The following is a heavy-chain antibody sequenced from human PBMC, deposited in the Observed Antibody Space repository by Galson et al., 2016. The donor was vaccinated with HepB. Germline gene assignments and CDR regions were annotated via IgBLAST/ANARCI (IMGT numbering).Heavy chain of an antibody. D-gene: IGHD6-19*01. J-gene: IGHJ4*02. CDR3: VRDKGIAVVLDN. V-gene: IGHV3-33*01. Sequence: SLRLSCAASGLSLSNHGVHWVRQAPGKGLEWVAVSWYDGTSDYYADSVKGRFTISRDTSKNMVQLQMNSLRAEGSALYYCVRDKGIAVVLDNWGRGTLVTVSS. CDR2: SWYDGTSD. CDR1: GLSLSNHG.